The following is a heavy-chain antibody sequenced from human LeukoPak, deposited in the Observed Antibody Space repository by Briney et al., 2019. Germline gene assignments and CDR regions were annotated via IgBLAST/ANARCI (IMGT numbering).Heavy chain of an antibody. CDR2: IYPGDSDT. V-gene: IGHV5-51*01. CDR3: ARSPHYYDSSGYYSDY. J-gene: IGHJ4*02. Sequence: GESLQISFQGSGYSFTSYWIGWVRPLPGKGRAWMGIIYPGDSDTRYSPSFQGQVTISADKSISTAYLQWSSLKASDTPMYYCARSPHYYDSSGYYSDYWGQGTLVTVSS. CDR1: GYSFTSYW. D-gene: IGHD3-22*01.